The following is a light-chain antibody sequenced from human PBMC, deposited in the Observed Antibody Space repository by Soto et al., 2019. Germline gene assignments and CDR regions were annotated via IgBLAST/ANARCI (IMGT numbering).Light chain of an antibody. Sequence: AIQMTQAPPSLAASVGDRVTITCRASQDISNNLGWYQQKPGKAPNLLIYAGLSFRSGVPSRFGGSRSGTDFTPTISGLQPEAIGTSYCLQDYNSPWTFGRGTKVEIK. J-gene: IGKJ1*01. CDR2: AGL. CDR3: LQDYNSPWT. CDR1: QDISNN. V-gene: IGKV1-6*01.